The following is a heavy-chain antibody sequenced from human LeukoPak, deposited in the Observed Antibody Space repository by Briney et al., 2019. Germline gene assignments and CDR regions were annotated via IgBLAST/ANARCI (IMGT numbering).Heavy chain of an antibody. CDR3: AREKRDGYNYFDY. D-gene: IGHD5-24*01. CDR2: IYTSGTT. J-gene: IGHJ4*02. V-gene: IGHV4-61*02. Sequence: RIYTSGTTNYNPSLNLRVTLSVDTSKNQFSLKLSSLTAADTAVYYCAREKRDGYNYFDYWGQGTLVTVSS.